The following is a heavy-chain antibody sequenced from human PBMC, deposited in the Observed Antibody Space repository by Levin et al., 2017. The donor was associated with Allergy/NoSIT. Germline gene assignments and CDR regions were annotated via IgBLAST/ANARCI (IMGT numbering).Heavy chain of an antibody. CDR2: IKQDGSEK. V-gene: IGHV3-7*01. J-gene: IGHJ6*02. Sequence: QSGESLKISCAASGFTFSSYWMSWVRQAPGKGLEWVANIKQDGSEKYYVDSVKGRFTISRDNAKNSLYLQMNSLRAEDTAVYYCARSIAVAKWGYYYYGMDVWGQGTTVTVSS. D-gene: IGHD6-19*01. CDR3: ARSIAVAKWGYYYYGMDV. CDR1: GFTFSSYW.